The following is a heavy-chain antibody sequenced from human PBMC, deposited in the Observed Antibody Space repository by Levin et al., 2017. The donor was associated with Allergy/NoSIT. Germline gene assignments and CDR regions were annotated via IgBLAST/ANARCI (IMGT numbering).Heavy chain of an antibody. Sequence: ASVKVSCEASGFTFSIYWMSWVRQAPGKGLEWVANINQDGSEKYYVASVKGRFTISTDNAKNSLYLQMNSLRAYDTAVYYCARYHSGGRCYDNWGQGTLVTVSS. CDR1: GFTFSIYW. J-gene: IGHJ4*02. D-gene: IGHD2-15*01. CDR2: INQDGSEK. V-gene: IGHV3-7*01. CDR3: ARYHSGGRCYDN.